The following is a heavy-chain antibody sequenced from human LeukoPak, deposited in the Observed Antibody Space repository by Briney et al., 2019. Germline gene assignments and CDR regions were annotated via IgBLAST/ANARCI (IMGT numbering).Heavy chain of an antibody. J-gene: IGHJ4*02. V-gene: IGHV3-23*01. Sequence: GGSLRLSCTVSGFSLSSYAMSWVRRAPGKGLEWVSATSSSDDGKYYADSVRGRFTISRDNSRNTMYLQMNSLRAEDAAVYYCAKAPVTSCRGAFCYPFDSWGQGTLVAVSS. CDR2: TSSSDDGK. D-gene: IGHD2-15*01. CDR1: GFSLSSYA. CDR3: AKAPVTSCRGAFCYPFDS.